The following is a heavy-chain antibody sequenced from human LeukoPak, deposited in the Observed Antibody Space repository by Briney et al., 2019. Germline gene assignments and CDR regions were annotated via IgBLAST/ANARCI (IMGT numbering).Heavy chain of an antibody. CDR2: INHSGST. CDR1: GGSFSGYY. Sequence: PSETLSLTCAVYGGSFSGYYWSWIRQPPGKGLEWIGEINHSGSTNYNPSLKSRVTISVDTSKNQFSLKLSSVTAADTAVYYCARPTWIQLWLPRNYYYGMDVWGQGTTVTVSS. D-gene: IGHD5-18*01. V-gene: IGHV4-34*01. J-gene: IGHJ6*02. CDR3: ARPTWIQLWLPRNYYYGMDV.